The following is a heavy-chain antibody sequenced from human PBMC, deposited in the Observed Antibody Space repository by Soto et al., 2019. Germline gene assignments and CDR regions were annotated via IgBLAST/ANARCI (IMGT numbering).Heavy chain of an antibody. D-gene: IGHD4-17*01. CDR3: ARGASSVTTFYFDL. V-gene: IGHV1-3*01. Sequence: QVQVVQSGAEVKKPGASVKVSCKASGYTFTSYAMHWVRQAPGQSLQWMGWINPGNGNTRYSQKFEGRVTITRDTSASTAYMELSSLRSEDTAVYYYARGASSVTTFYFDLWGRGTLVTVSS. CDR2: INPGNGNT. J-gene: IGHJ2*01. CDR1: GYTFTSYA.